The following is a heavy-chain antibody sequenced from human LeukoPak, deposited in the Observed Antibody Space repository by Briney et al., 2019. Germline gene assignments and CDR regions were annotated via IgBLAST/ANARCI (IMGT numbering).Heavy chain of an antibody. CDR2: IYYSGST. CDR3: ARGGTAVIAPYAFDI. J-gene: IGHJ3*02. CDR1: GGSVNGYY. Sequence: KPSETLSLTCAVSGGSVNGYYWSWIRQPPGKGLEWIGYIYYSGSTNYTPSVKSRVAMSVDTSKKQFSLKLSSLTAADTAVYYCARGGTAVIAPYAFDIWGQGTMVTVSS. V-gene: IGHV4-59*02. D-gene: IGHD4-23*01.